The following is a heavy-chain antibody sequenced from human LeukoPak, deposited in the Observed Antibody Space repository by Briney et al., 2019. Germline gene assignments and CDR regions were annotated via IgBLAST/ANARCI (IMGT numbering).Heavy chain of an antibody. CDR3: ARVVLDTAMVTDYYYYYYMDV. D-gene: IGHD5-18*01. Sequence: ASVKVSCKASGYTFTSYDINWVRQATGQGLEWMGWMNPNSGNTGYAQKFQGRVTMTRNTSISTAYMELSSLRSEDTAVYYCARVVLDTAMVTDYYYYYYMDVWGKGTTVTISS. CDR2: MNPNSGNT. J-gene: IGHJ6*03. CDR1: GYTFTSYD. V-gene: IGHV1-8*01.